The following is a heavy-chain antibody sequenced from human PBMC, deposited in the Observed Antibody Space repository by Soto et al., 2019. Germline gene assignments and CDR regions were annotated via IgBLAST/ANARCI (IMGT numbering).Heavy chain of an antibody. CDR3: ARLNVGVGSNSFDY. D-gene: IGHD1-26*01. J-gene: IGHJ4*02. CDR1: GFTFSSNH. Sequence: EVHLVESGGGLVQPGGSLRLSCAVSGFTFSSNHLHWVRQGRGEGLEWVSGIGPAGDSYYSGSVKGRFIISRENAKNSFYLQMNNLRAEDTAVYFCARLNVGVGSNSFDYWGQGTLVTVSS. V-gene: IGHV3-13*01. CDR2: IGPAGDS.